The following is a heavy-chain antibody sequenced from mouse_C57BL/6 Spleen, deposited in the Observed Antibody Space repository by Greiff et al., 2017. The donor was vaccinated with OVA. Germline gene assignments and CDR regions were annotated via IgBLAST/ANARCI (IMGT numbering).Heavy chain of an antibody. J-gene: IGHJ4*01. CDR1: CYTFTSYT. Sequence: VQLQQSGAELARPGASVKMSCKASCYTFTSYTMHWVKQRPGQGLEWIGYINPSSGYTKYNQKFKDKATLTADKSSSTAYMQLSSLTSEDSAVYYCARGWDRAMDYWGQGTSVTVSS. CDR2: INPSSGYT. CDR3: ARGWDRAMDY. V-gene: IGHV1-4*01. D-gene: IGHD4-1*01.